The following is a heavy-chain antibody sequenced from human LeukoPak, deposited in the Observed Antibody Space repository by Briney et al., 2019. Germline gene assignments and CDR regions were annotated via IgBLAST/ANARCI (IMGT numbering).Heavy chain of an antibody. Sequence: GASVKVSCKASGYTFTSYGISWVRQAPGQGLEWMGWISAYNGNTNYAQKLHGRVTMTTDTSTSTAYMELRSLRSDDTAVYYCARCDLYYGSGSYYFDYWGQGTLVTVSS. CDR2: ISAYNGNT. J-gene: IGHJ4*02. CDR1: GYTFTSYG. D-gene: IGHD3-10*01. CDR3: ARCDLYYGSGSYYFDY. V-gene: IGHV1-18*01.